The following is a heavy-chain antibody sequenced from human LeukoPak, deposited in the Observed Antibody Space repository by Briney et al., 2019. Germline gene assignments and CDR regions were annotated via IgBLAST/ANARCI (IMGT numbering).Heavy chain of an antibody. CDR1: GFTFSSYA. D-gene: IGHD6-19*01. CDR3: AKDSSGWIDY. Sequence: GRSLRLSCAASGFTFSSYAMHWVRQAPGKGLEWVAVISYDGSNKYYADSVKGRFTISRDNAKNSLYLQMNSLRAEDTALYYCAKDSSGWIDYWGQGTLVTVSS. V-gene: IGHV3-30-3*01. CDR2: ISYDGSNK. J-gene: IGHJ4*02.